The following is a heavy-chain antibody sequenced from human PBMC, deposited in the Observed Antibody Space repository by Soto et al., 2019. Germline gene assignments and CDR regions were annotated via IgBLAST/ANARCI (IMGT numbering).Heavy chain of an antibody. CDR3: ARASNKYYDFWSGPTPPGGFDP. CDR1: GFTFSSYA. V-gene: IGHV3-30-3*01. Sequence: GGSLRLSCAASGFTFSSYAMHWVRQAPGKGLEWVAVISYDGSNKYYADSVKGRFTISRDNSKNTLYLQMNSLRAEDTAVYYCARASNKYYDFWSGPTPPGGFDPWGQGTLVTVSS. D-gene: IGHD3-3*01. J-gene: IGHJ5*02. CDR2: ISYDGSNK.